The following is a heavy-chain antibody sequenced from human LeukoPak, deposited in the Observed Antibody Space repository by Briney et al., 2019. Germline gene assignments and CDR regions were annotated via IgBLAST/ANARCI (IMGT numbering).Heavy chain of an antibody. V-gene: IGHV1-8*01. Sequence: ASLKVSCKASGYTFTSYDINWVRQATGQGVEWMGWMNPNSGNTGYAQKFQGRVTMTRNTSISTAYMELSSLRSEDTAVYYCARGHQQLASFDYWGQGTLVTVSS. CDR3: ARGHQQLASFDY. CDR2: MNPNSGNT. CDR1: GYTFTSYD. D-gene: IGHD6-13*01. J-gene: IGHJ4*02.